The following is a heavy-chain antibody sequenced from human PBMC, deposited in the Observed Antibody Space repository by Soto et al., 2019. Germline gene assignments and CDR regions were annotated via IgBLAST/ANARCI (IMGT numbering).Heavy chain of an antibody. D-gene: IGHD6-19*01. CDR3: AREAPYRSGWYGLQRYGGYGMDV. CDR1: GVSFNSYA. CDR2: ISYDGSKK. Sequence: QVQLAESGGGVVQPGRSLRLSCAASGVSFNSYAMHWVRQAPGKGLEWVAVISYDGSKKSYADSVKGRFTISRDNSENTLYLQMNSLRVEDTAVYYCAREAPYRSGWYGLQRYGGYGMDVWGQGTTVTVSS. V-gene: IGHV3-30*03. J-gene: IGHJ6*02.